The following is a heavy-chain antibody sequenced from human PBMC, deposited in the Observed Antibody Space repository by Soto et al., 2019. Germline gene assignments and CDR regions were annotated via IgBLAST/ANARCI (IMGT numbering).Heavy chain of an antibody. CDR3: ARASHYDFWSGYYTGVALDV. J-gene: IGHJ3*01. CDR1: GFTFSNYS. D-gene: IGHD3-3*01. V-gene: IGHV3-21*01. Sequence: PGGSLRLSCAASGFTFSNYSMNWVRQAPGKSLEWVSSISSSSGYIFYANSVKGRFTISRDNAENSLFLQMNCLRAEDTAVYYCARASHYDFWSGYYTGVALDVWGQGTMVTVSS. CDR2: ISSSSGYI.